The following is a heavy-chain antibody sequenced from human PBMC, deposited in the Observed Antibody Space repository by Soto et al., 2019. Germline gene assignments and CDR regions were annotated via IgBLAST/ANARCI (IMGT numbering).Heavy chain of an antibody. Sequence: PGESLKISCKGSGYSFTTYWISWVRPMPGKGLEWMGRIDPSDSYTNYSPSFQGHVTISGDKSISTAYLQWSSLKASDTATYYCARHGNLELGDWFDPWGQGTLVTVSS. CDR1: GYSFTTYW. CDR2: IDPSDSYT. J-gene: IGHJ5*02. D-gene: IGHD1-7*01. CDR3: ARHGNLELGDWFDP. V-gene: IGHV5-10-1*01.